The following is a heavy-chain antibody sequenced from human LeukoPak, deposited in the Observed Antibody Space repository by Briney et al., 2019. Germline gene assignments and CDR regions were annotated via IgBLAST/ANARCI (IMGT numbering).Heavy chain of an antibody. D-gene: IGHD6-19*01. Sequence: GRSLRLSCAASGFTFDDYAMHWVRQAPGKGLEWVSGISWNSGSIGYADSVKGRFTISRDNAKNSLYLQMNSLRAEDTALYYCAKGFEQWPNLFDYWGQGTLVTVSS. CDR2: ISWNSGSI. CDR1: GFTFDDYA. CDR3: AKGFEQWPNLFDY. V-gene: IGHV3-9*01. J-gene: IGHJ4*02.